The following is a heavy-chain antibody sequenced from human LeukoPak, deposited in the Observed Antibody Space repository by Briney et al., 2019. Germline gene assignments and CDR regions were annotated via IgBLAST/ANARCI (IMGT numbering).Heavy chain of an antibody. D-gene: IGHD6-19*01. CDR1: GVSFSGYY. V-gene: IGHV4-34*01. CDR3: ARRVGQWLVRGYYFDY. Sequence: SETLSLTCAVYGVSFSGYYWSWLRQPPGKGLEWLGEINHSGSTNYNPSLKSRVTISVDTSKNQFSLKLSSVTAADTAVYYCARRVGQWLVRGYYFDYWGQGTLVTVSS. CDR2: INHSGST. J-gene: IGHJ4*02.